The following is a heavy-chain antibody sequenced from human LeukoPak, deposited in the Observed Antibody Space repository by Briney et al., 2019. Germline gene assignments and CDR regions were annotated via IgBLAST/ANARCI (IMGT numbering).Heavy chain of an antibody. V-gene: IGHV3-23*01. Sequence: GGSLRLSCAASGFTFSSYAMSLLRLAPRTALEWLSAISGSVGSTYYAESVKGRFTISRDNSKNTLYLQMNSLRAEDTAVYYCAKVYSSSIRRPYFDYWGQGTLVTVSS. CDR3: AKVYSSSIRRPYFDY. CDR2: ISGSVGST. D-gene: IGHD6-6*01. CDR1: GFTFSSYA. J-gene: IGHJ4*02.